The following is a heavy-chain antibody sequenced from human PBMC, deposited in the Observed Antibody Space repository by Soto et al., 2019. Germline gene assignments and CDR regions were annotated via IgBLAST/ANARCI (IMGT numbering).Heavy chain of an antibody. Sequence: GGSLRLSCAASGFTFSSYGMHWVRQAPGKGLEWVAVISYEGSNKYYADSVKGRFTISRDNSKNTLYLQMNSLRAEDTAVYYCARDPEGAAEDLDAFDVWGQGTMVTVSS. CDR2: ISYEGSNK. J-gene: IGHJ3*01. CDR3: ARDPEGAAEDLDAFDV. V-gene: IGHV3-30*03. CDR1: GFTFSSYG. D-gene: IGHD6-13*01.